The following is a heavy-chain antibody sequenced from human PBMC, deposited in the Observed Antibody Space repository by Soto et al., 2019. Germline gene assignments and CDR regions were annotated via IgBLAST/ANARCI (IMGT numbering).Heavy chain of an antibody. Sequence: ASVKVSCKASGYTFTSYYMHWVRQAPGQGLEWMGLISPSSGSTSYAQKFQGRVTMTRDTSTSTDYMEMSSLRSDDTAVYYCARLTSGPVYFDPWGQGTLVTVSS. J-gene: IGHJ5*02. CDR1: GYTFTSYY. D-gene: IGHD3-10*01. CDR3: ARLTSGPVYFDP. CDR2: ISPSSGST. V-gene: IGHV1-46*01.